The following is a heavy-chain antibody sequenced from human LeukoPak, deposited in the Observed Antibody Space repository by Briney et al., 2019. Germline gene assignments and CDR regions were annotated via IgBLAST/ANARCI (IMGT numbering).Heavy chain of an antibody. CDR3: ASELRYFDWLPTSYGMDV. D-gene: IGHD3-9*01. V-gene: IGHV3-53*01. CDR2: IYSGGST. J-gene: IGHJ6*02. CDR1: GFTVSSNY. Sequence: GGSLRLSCAASGFTVSSNYMSWVRQAPGKGLEWVSVIYSGGSTYYADSVKGRFTISRDNSKSTLYLQMNSLRAEDTAVYYCASELRYFDWLPTSYGMDVWGQGTTVTVSS.